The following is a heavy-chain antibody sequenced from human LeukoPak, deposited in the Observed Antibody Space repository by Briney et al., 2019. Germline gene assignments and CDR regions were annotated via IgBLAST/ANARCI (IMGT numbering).Heavy chain of an antibody. CDR3: AHRRQASSIAAHWFDP. J-gene: IGHJ5*02. V-gene: IGHV2-5*02. D-gene: IGHD6-6*01. Sequence: SGPTLVKPTQTLTLTCTFSGFPLSTSGVGVGWIRQPPGKALEWLAVIYWDDDKRYSPSLKSRLTITKDTSKNQVVLTMTNMDPVDTATYYCAHRRQASSIAAHWFDPWGQGSLVTVSS. CDR1: GFPLSTSGVG. CDR2: IYWDDDK.